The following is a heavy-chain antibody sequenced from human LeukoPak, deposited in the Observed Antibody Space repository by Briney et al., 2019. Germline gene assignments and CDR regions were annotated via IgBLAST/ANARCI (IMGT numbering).Heavy chain of an antibody. J-gene: IGHJ4*02. CDR1: GGSISSYY. Sequence: SETLPLTCTVSGGSISSYYWSWIRQPAGKGLEWIGRIYTSGSTNYNPSLKSRVTMSVDTSKNQFSLKLTSVVVADTAVYYCARGVESSRWYVYDYWGQGTLVTVSS. CDR3: ARGVESSRWYVYDY. V-gene: IGHV4-4*07. CDR2: IYTSGST. D-gene: IGHD6-13*01.